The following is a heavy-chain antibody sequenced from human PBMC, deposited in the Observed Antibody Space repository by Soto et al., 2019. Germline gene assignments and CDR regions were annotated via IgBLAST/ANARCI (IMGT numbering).Heavy chain of an antibody. J-gene: IGHJ5*02. Sequence: SETLSLTCAVYGGSFSGYYWSWIRQPPGKGLEWIGEINHSGSTNYNPSLKSRVTISVDTSKNQFSLKLSSVTAADTAVYYCARRATRTKNWFDPWGQGTLVTVSS. D-gene: IGHD5-12*01. CDR1: GGSFSGYY. CDR2: INHSGST. V-gene: IGHV4-34*01. CDR3: ARRATRTKNWFDP.